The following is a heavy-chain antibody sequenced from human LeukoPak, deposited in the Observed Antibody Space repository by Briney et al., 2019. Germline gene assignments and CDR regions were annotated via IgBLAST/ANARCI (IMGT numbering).Heavy chain of an antibody. Sequence: GGSLRLSCAPSGFTFSSYGMHWVRQAPGKGLEWVAVIWYDGSDKYYADSVKGRFTISRDNSKNTLYLQMNSLRAEDTAVYYCARGLGRYSSSSFDYWGQGTLVTVSS. D-gene: IGHD6-6*01. CDR2: IWYDGSDK. J-gene: IGHJ4*02. CDR3: ARGLGRYSSSSFDY. CDR1: GFTFSSYG. V-gene: IGHV3-33*01.